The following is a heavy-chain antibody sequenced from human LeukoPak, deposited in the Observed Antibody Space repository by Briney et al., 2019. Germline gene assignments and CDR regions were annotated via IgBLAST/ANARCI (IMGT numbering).Heavy chain of an antibody. CDR1: SYPFPNFR. V-gene: IGHV1-18*01. CDR2: LRSYNGNT. J-gene: IGHJ4*02. Sequence: SSHPSSYPFPNFRISWARQPPGYRQEGMGWLRSYNGNTNYEQRLEGRVTLTTDTSTSTAYMELGSLGSDDTAVYYCARDQVVGATAGTFDYWGQGTLVTVSP. CDR3: ARDQVVGATAGTFDY. D-gene: IGHD1-26*01.